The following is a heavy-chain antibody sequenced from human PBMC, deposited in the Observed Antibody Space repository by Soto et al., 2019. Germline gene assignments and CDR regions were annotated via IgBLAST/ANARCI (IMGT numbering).Heavy chain of an antibody. CDR1: GFTFDDYA. CDR2: IIWNGKEI. V-gene: IGHV3-9*01. CDR3: VKDSSWEPRILDF. Sequence: VQLGESGGGLEQPGRSLRLSWAGSGFTFDDYALHWVRQVPRKGLEWVSGIIWNGKEIGYADSVKGLFIVSRDNAKNSLSLQLNSLRVEDTALYFCVKDSSWEPRILDFWGQGTRVTVSS. J-gene: IGHJ3*01. D-gene: IGHD1-26*01.